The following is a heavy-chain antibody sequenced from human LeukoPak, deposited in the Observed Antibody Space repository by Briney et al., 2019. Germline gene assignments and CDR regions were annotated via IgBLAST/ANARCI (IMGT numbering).Heavy chain of an antibody. CDR3: ARDHYYDSSGYNGWFDP. V-gene: IGHV3-7*01. Sequence: PGGSLRLSCAASGFTFSSYWMTWVRQAPGKGLEWVANTKQDGSEKYYVDSVKGRFTIFRDNAKNSLYLQMNSLRAEDTAVYYCARDHYYDSSGYNGWFDPWGQGTLVTVSS. D-gene: IGHD3-22*01. CDR2: TKQDGSEK. J-gene: IGHJ5*02. CDR1: GFTFSSYW.